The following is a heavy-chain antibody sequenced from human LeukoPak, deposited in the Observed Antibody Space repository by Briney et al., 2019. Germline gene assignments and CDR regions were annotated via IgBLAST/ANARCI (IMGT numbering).Heavy chain of an antibody. D-gene: IGHD2-2*01. CDR1: GGSISSYY. CDR2: IYHSGST. Sequence: PSETLSLTCTVSGGSISSYYWSWIRQPPGKGLEWIGYIYHSGSTYYNPSLKSRVTISVDRSKNQFSLKLSSVTAADTAVYYCASFDCSSTSCYVYYWGQGTLVTVSS. J-gene: IGHJ4*02. V-gene: IGHV4-59*12. CDR3: ASFDCSSTSCYVYY.